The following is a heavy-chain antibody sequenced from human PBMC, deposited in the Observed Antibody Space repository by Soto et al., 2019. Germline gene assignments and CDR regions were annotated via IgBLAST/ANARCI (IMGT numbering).Heavy chain of an antibody. V-gene: IGHV1-2*02. J-gene: IGHJ6*02. CDR2: INPNSGDT. Sequence: GASVKVSCKASGYIFARYHMHWVRQAPGQGLEWMGWINPNSGDTNYAQNFQGRVTMTRDTSITTAYMELSRLRSDDTAVYYCARLPPPRLYSYGLDVWGQGTTVTVSS. CDR1: GYIFARYH. CDR3: ARLPPPRLYSYGLDV.